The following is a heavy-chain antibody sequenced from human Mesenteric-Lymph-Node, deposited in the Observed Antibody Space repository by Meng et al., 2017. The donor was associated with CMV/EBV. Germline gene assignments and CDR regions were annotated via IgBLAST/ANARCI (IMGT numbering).Heavy chain of an antibody. J-gene: IGHJ5*02. CDR3: ARGVVVPGWFDP. V-gene: IGHV1-2*02. CDR1: GYTFTGYY. D-gene: IGHD2-2*01. Sequence: ASVQVSCKASGYTFTGYYMNWVRQAPGQGLEWMGWINPNSGGTNYAQKFQGRVTMTRDTSISTAYMELSRLRSDDTAVYYCARGVVVPGWFDPWGQGTLVTVSS. CDR2: INPNSGGT.